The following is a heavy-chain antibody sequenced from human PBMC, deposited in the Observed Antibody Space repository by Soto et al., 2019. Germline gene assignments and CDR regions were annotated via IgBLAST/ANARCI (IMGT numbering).Heavy chain of an antibody. CDR2: INWNGGST. V-gene: IGHV3-20*01. CDR1: GFTFDDYG. D-gene: IGHD3-9*01. CDR3: ARVRYFDGILDY. J-gene: IGHJ4*02. Sequence: GESLKISCAASGFTFDDYGMSWVRQAPGKGLEWVSGINWNGGSTGYADSVKGRFTISRDNAKNSLYLQMNSLRAEDTALYHCARVRYFDGILDYWGQGTLVTVSS.